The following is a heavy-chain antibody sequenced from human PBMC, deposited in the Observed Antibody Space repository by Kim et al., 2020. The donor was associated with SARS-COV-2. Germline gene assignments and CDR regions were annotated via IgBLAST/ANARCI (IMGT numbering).Heavy chain of an antibody. CDR1: GFTFSSYV. CDR3: AKDISRSVYYYYGMDV. CDR2: ISGSGGSI. V-gene: IGHV3-23*01. Sequence: GGSLRLSCAASGFTFSSYVMSWVRQAPGKGLEWVSTISGSGGSIYYADSVKGRFTISRDNSKNTLYLQMNSLRAEDTAVYYCAKDISRSVYYYYGMDVWGQGTTVTVSS. J-gene: IGHJ6*02.